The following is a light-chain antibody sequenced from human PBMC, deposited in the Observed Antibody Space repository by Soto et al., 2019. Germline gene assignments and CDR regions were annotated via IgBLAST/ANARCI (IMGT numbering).Light chain of an antibody. J-gene: IGKJ2*01. Sequence: EIVMTQSPATLSVSLGERATLSCRASQSVSSSLAWYQQKPGQAPRLLIYRASIRATGIPARFSGSGSGTEFTLTISSLQSEDFAVYYCQQYNNWPPRYTFGQGTKLEIK. CDR1: QSVSSS. V-gene: IGKV3-15*01. CDR3: QQYNNWPPRYT. CDR2: RAS.